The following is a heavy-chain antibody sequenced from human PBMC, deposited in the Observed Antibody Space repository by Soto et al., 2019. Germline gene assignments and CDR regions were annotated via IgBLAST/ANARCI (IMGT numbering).Heavy chain of an antibody. V-gene: IGHV4-59*11. J-gene: IGHJ5*02. CDR2: IYYSGST. D-gene: IGHD3-3*01. CDR1: GGSFSSHC. Sequence: PSDPLSLPGTVSGGSFSSHCWTWLRQPPGKGLEWIGYIYYSGSTNYNPCLKIRVTISIYTSRIQFSLELRSVTAADTAVYYCARDVGLQYDAGYSDFWTGKNNWLDPWGQGTLVTVSS. CDR3: ARDVGLQYDAGYSDFWTGKNNWLDP.